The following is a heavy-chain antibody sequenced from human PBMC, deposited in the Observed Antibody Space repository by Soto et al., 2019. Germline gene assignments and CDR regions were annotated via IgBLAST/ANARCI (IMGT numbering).Heavy chain of an antibody. J-gene: IGHJ5*02. V-gene: IGHV4-34*01. D-gene: IGHD2-2*01. CDR1: GGSFSGYY. CDR3: ARGGGGYCSSTSCYRVNNWFDP. Sequence: SETLSLTCAVYGGSFSGYYWSWIRQPPGKGLEWIGEINHSGSTNYNPSLKSRVTISVDTSKNQFSLKLSSVTAADTAVYYCARGGGGYCSSTSCYRVNNWFDPWGQGTLVTV. CDR2: INHSGST.